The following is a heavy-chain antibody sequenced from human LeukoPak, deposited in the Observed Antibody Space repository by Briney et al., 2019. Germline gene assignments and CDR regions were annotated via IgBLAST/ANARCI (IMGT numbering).Heavy chain of an antibody. V-gene: IGHV4-34*01. D-gene: IGHD2-15*01. CDR1: GGSFSGYY. Sequence: SETLSLTCTVYGGSFSGYYWSWIRQPPGKGQEWIGEINHSGSTNYNPSLKSRVTISLDSSKNQFSLKLSSVTAADTAVYYCARGRMQARDYYYYMDVWGKGTTVTVSS. CDR2: INHSGST. J-gene: IGHJ6*03. CDR3: ARGRMQARDYYYYMDV.